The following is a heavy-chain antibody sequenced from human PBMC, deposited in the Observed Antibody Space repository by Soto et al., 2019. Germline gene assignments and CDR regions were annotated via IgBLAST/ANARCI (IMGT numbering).Heavy chain of an antibody. V-gene: IGHV4-30-4*01. CDR3: ARTTTVNLFAY. Sequence: SETLSLTCTVSGGSISSGDYYWSWIRQPPGKGLEWIGYIYYSGSTYYNPSLKSRVTISVDTSKNQFSLKLSSVTAADTAVYYCARTTTVNLFAYWGQGTLVIGSS. CDR1: GGSISSGDYY. J-gene: IGHJ4*02. CDR2: IYYSGST. D-gene: IGHD4-17*01.